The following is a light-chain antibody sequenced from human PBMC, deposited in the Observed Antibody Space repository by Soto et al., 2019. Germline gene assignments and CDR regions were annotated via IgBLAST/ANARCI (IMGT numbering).Light chain of an antibody. J-gene: IGKJ2*01. CDR1: QAITHY. CDR3: LQHETYPRA. CDR2: DVS. V-gene: IGKV1-17*01. Sequence: IQMTQSPSSLSASVGDRVTITCRASQAITHYLGWYQQKPGQAPKRLIFDVSTLQSGVPSRFSGSGSETEFTLTISSLQPEDFATYYCLQHETYPRAFGQGTKLEI.